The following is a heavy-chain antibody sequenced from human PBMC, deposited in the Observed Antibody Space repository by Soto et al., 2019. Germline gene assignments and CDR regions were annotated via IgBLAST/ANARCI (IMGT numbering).Heavy chain of an antibody. Sequence: SETLSLTCPVSGGSISSYYWSWSRQPPGKGLEWIGRIYTSGSTNYNPSLKSRVTMSVDTSKNQFSLKLRSVTAADTAVYYCARDLSSSSSGSFDPWGQGTLVTVSS. J-gene: IGHJ5*02. D-gene: IGHD6-6*01. CDR3: ARDLSSSSSGSFDP. V-gene: IGHV4-4*07. CDR1: GGSISSYY. CDR2: IYTSGST.